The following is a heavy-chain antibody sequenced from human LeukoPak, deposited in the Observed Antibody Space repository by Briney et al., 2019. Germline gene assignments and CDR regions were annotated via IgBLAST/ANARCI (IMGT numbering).Heavy chain of an antibody. D-gene: IGHD4-17*01. CDR2: IYHSGST. CDR3: ARQWGFMTTVTYFDY. V-gene: IGHV4-38-2*01. Sequence: PSETLSLTCAVSGYSISSGYYWGWIRQPPGKGLEWIGSIYHSGSTYYNPSLKSRVTISVDTSKNQFSLKLSSVTAADTAVYYCARQWGFMTTVTYFDYWGQGTLVTVSS. CDR1: GYSISSGYY. J-gene: IGHJ4*02.